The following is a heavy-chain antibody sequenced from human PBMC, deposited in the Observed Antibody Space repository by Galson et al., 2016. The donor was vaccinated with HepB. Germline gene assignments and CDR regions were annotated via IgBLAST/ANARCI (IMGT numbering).Heavy chain of an antibody. CDR1: GFTFDDYG. D-gene: IGHD3-10*01. CDR3: ARGLVGSGMDV. J-gene: IGHJ6*02. CDR2: INWSGDST. V-gene: IGHV3-20*01. Sequence: SLRLSCAVSGFTFDDYGMTWVRQAPGKGLEWVSGINWSGDSTAYADSVKGRFTTYRDDARNSLYLQMSSLRVEDTALYQCARGLVGSGMDVWGQGTTVTVSS.